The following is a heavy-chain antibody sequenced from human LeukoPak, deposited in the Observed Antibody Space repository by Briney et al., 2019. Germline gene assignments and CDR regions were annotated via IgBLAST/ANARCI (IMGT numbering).Heavy chain of an antibody. CDR3: ARGQQLVNWFDP. CDR1: GYTFTGYY. D-gene: IGHD6-13*01. J-gene: IGHJ5*02. Sequence: GASVKASCKASGYTFTGYYMHWVRQAPGQGLEWMRWINPNSGGTNYAQKFQGRVTMTRDTSISTAYMELSRMRSDDTAVYYCARGQQLVNWFDPWGQGTLVTVSS. V-gene: IGHV1-2*02. CDR2: INPNSGGT.